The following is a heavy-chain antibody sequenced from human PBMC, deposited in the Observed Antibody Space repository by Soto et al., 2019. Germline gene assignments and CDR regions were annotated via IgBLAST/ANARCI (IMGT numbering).Heavy chain of an antibody. D-gene: IGHD2-2*01. J-gene: IGHJ6*02. CDR1: GYTFSGHY. CDR2: INPNSGGT. CDR3: ARLPTFYCSSTICLNYGMDV. V-gene: IGHV1-2*04. Sequence: ASGKVSCNASGYTFSGHYMHWERQAPGQGLEWMGWINPNSGGTNYAQKFQGWVTMTRDTSISTAYMELSRLRSDDTAVYYCARLPTFYCSSTICLNYGMDVWGQGTTVTVCS.